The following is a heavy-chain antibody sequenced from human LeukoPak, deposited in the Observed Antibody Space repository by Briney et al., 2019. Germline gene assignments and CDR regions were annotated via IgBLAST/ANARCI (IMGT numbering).Heavy chain of an antibody. CDR2: INHSGST. CDR3: ARGIVVVPAAMWDYYYGMDV. V-gene: IGHV4-34*01. CDR1: GGSFSGYY. D-gene: IGHD2-2*01. Sequence: SETLSLTCAVYGGSFSGYYWSWLRQPPGKGLEWIGEINHSGSTNYNPSLKSRVTISVDTSKNQFSLKLSSVTAADTAVYYCARGIVVVPAAMWDYYYGMDVWGQGTTVTVSS. J-gene: IGHJ6*02.